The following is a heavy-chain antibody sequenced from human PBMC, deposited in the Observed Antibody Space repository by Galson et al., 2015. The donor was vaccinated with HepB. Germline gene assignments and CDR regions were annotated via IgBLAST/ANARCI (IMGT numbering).Heavy chain of an antibody. CDR2: ISSSSSYI. J-gene: IGHJ4*02. CDR3: ARTRGYYKGHVDY. Sequence: SLRLSCAASGFTFSSYSMNWVRQAPGKGLEWVSSISSSSSYIYYADSVKGRFTISRDNAKNSLYLQMNSLRAEDTAVYYCARTRGYYKGHVDYWGRGTLVTVSS. D-gene: IGHD3-3*01. V-gene: IGHV3-21*01. CDR1: GFTFSSYS.